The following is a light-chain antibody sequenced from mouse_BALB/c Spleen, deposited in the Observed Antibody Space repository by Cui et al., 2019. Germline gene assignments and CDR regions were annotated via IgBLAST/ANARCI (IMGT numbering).Light chain of an antibody. CDR1: SSVSY. V-gene: IGKV4-59*01. Sequence: QIVLTQSPAIMSASPGEKVTMTCSASSSVSYMHWYQQKSGTSHKRWIYDTSKLASGVPARFSGSGSGTSYSLTISSMEPEDAATYYCQQWSSNPPTFGGGTKLEIK. CDR2: DTS. CDR3: QQWSSNPPT. J-gene: IGKJ2*01.